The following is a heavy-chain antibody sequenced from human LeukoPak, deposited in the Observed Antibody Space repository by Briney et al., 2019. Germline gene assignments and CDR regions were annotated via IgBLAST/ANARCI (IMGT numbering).Heavy chain of an antibody. V-gene: IGHV3-7*01. D-gene: IGHD5-18*01. J-gene: IGHJ4*02. CDR2: IKQDGSEK. CDR1: GFTFSNYW. Sequence: GGSLRLPCAASGFTFSNYWMDWVRQAPGKGLEWVANIKQDGSEKYYVDSVKGRFTISRDNAKNSLYLQMNSLRAEDTAVYYCARVGMQLWSSYYFDYWGQGTLVTVSS. CDR3: ARVGMQLWSSYYFDY.